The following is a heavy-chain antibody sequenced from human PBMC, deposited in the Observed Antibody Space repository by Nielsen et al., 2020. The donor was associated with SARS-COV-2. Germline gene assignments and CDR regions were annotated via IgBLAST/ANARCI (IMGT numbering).Heavy chain of an antibody. CDR3: ARFDRDVWGSYRSSY. D-gene: IGHD3-16*02. CDR1: GGTFSSYA. CDR2: ISAYNGNT. Sequence: ASVKVSCKASGGTFSSYAISWVRQAPGQGLEWMGWISAYNGNTNYAQKLQGRVTMTTDTSTSTAYMELRSPRSDDTAVYYCARFDRDVWGSYRSSYWGQGTLVTVSS. J-gene: IGHJ4*02. V-gene: IGHV1-18*01.